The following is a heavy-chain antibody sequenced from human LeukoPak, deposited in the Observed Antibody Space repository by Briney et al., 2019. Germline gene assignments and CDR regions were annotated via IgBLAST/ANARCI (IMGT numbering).Heavy chain of an antibody. J-gene: IGHJ4*02. V-gene: IGHV3-7*01. CDR1: GFSFSSYA. CDR2: IKQEGSAR. D-gene: IGHD6-13*01. CDR3: ARDPGIAAAGTVGYFDS. Sequence: GGSPRLSCATSGFSFSSYAMTWVRQAPGKGLEWVANIKQEGSARYYVDSVTGRFTISRDNAMNSLYLQMNSLRVEDTAVYYCARDPGIAAAGTVGYFDSWGQGILVTVSS.